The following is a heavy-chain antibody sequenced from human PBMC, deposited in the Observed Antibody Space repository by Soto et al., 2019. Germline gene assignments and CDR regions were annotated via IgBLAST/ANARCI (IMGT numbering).Heavy chain of an antibody. CDR2: IIPIFGTA. D-gene: IGHD6-19*01. CDR1: GGTFSSYA. J-gene: IGHJ5*02. Sequence: QVQLVQSGAEVKKPGSSVKFSCKASGGTFSSYAISWVRQAPGQGLEWMGGIIPIFGTANYAQKFQGRVTITADESTNTAYMELSSLRSEDTAVYYWARDLAVAGPGWFDPWGQGTLFTVSS. V-gene: IGHV1-69*01. CDR3: ARDLAVAGPGWFDP.